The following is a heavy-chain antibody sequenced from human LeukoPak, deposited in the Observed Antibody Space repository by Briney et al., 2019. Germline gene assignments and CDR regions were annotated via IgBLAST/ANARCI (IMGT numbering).Heavy chain of an antibody. CDR2: ISYDGSNK. Sequence: GGPLRLSCAASGFTFSSYAMHWVRQAPGKGLEWVAVISYDGSNKYYADSVKGRFTISRDNSKNTLYLQMNSLRAEDTAVYYCARGYYDFGYWGQGTLVTVSS. CDR3: ARGYYDFGY. D-gene: IGHD3-16*01. CDR1: GFTFSSYA. V-gene: IGHV3-30-3*01. J-gene: IGHJ4*02.